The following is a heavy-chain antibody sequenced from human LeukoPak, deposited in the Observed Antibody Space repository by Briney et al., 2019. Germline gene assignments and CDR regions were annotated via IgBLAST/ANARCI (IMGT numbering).Heavy chain of an antibody. CDR3: AKVGYYYDSRGLY. CDR2: ISGSGGST. J-gene: IGHJ4*02. V-gene: IGHV3-23*01. Sequence: GGSLRLSCAASGFTFSSYAMSWVRQAPGKGLEWVSAISGSGGSTYYADSVKGRFTISRDNSKNTLYLQMNSLRAEDTAGYYCAKVGYYYDSRGLYWGQGTLVTVSS. D-gene: IGHD3-22*01. CDR1: GFTFSSYA.